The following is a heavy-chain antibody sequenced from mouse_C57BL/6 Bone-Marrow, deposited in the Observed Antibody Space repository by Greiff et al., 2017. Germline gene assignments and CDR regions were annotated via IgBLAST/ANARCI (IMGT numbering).Heavy chain of an antibody. CDR1: GYTFTSYW. CDR3: ARSGGYTYFDY. CDR2: IYPGSGST. J-gene: IGHJ2*01. D-gene: IGHD2-2*01. V-gene: IGHV1-55*01. Sequence: QVQLQQPGAELVQPGASVKMSCTASGYTFTSYWITWVKQRPGQGLEWIGDIYPGSGSTNYNAKFKSKDTLTVDTSSSTAYMQLSSLTSEDSAVYYCARSGGYTYFDYWGQGTTLTVSS.